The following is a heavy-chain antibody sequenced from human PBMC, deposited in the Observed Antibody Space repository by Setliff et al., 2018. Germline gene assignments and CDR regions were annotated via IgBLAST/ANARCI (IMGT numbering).Heavy chain of an antibody. D-gene: IGHD2-21*02. V-gene: IGHV3-7*03. CDR3: AKSGGDHCCPLYHHYYMDV. J-gene: IGHJ6*03. Sequence: PGGSLRLSCEAFGFTFNNYWMSWVRQAPGKGLEWVANIMQDGGAQYYLDSVKGRFTVSRDNSNNTLYLHMSSLRAEDTAVYFCAKSGGDHCCPLYHHYYMDVWGTGTTVTVSS. CDR2: IMQDGGAQ. CDR1: GFTFNNYW.